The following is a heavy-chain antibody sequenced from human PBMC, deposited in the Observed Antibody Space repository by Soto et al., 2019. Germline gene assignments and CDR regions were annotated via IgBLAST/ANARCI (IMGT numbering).Heavy chain of an antibody. CDR2: MNPNSGNT. V-gene: IGHV1-8*01. D-gene: IGHD3-3*01. Sequence: ASVKVSCKASGYTFTSYGINWVRQATGQGLEWMGWMNPNSGNTGYAQKFQGRVTMTRNTSISTAYMELSSLRSEDTAVYYCARAYYDFWTGYYRKPYYYYGMDVWGQGTTVTVSS. J-gene: IGHJ6*02. CDR3: ARAYYDFWTGYYRKPYYYYGMDV. CDR1: GYTFTSYG.